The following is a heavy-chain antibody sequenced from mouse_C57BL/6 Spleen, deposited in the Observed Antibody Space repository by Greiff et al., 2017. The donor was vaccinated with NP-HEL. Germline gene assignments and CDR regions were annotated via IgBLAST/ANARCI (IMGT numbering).Heavy chain of an antibody. J-gene: IGHJ2*01. CDR3: ARVPLGDYYGSSYYFDY. Sequence: EVKLVESGGDLVKPGGSLKLSCAASGFTFSSYGMSWVRQTPDKRLEWVATISSGGSYTYYPDSVKGRFTISRDNAKNTLYLQMSSLKSEDTAMYYCARVPLGDYYGSSYYFDYWGQGTTLTVSS. D-gene: IGHD1-1*01. CDR2: ISSGGSYT. V-gene: IGHV5-6*01. CDR1: GFTFSSYG.